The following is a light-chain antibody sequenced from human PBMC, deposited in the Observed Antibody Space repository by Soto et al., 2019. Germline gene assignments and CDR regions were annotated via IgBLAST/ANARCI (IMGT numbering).Light chain of an antibody. CDR1: QSVSSSY. CDR3: QQYGSSGT. Sequence: EIALTQSPGTLSLSPGARATLSCRASQSVSSSYLAWYQQKPVQSPRLLIYGSSSRATGIPYRFSGSGSGTDFPLTISRLEPEDFAVYYCQQYGSSGTFGQGTKVDIK. J-gene: IGKJ1*01. CDR2: GSS. V-gene: IGKV3-20*01.